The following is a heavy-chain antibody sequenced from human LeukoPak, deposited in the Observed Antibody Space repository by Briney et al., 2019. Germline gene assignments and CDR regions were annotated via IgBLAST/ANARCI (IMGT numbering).Heavy chain of an antibody. V-gene: IGHV3-23*01. CDR1: GFTFSNYA. CDR2: ISDSGSST. CDR3: AKVPYSDYGSGRPPFMDV. Sequence: GRSLRLSCAASGFTFSNYAMSWVRQAPGKGLEWVSTISDSGSSTYYADSVKGRFTIPRDNSKNTLYLQMDSLRAEDTAIYYCAKVPYSDYGSGRPPFMDVWGQGTTVAVSS. J-gene: IGHJ6*02. D-gene: IGHD3-10*01.